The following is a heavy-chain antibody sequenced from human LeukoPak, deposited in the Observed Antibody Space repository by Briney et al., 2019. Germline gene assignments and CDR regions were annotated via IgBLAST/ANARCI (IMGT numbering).Heavy chain of an antibody. CDR1: GFTFSSYW. D-gene: IGHD3-10*01. J-gene: IGHJ3*02. CDR2: INSDGSST. V-gene: IGHV3-74*01. Sequence: GGSLRLSCAASGFTFSSYWMHWVRQAPGKGLVWVSRINSDGSSTSYADSVKGRFTISRDSAKNTLYLQMNSLRAEDTAVYYCAREITMVRRVTHDAFDIWGQGTMVTVSS. CDR3: AREITMVRRVTHDAFDI.